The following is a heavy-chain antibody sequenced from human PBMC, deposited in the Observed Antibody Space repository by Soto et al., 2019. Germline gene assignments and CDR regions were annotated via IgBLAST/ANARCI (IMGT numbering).Heavy chain of an antibody. CDR2: INAGNGNT. CDR3: ARDQRLGAYSSGWYGSDY. D-gene: IGHD6-19*01. J-gene: IGHJ4*02. V-gene: IGHV1-3*05. Sequence: QVQLVQSGAEEKKPGASVKVSCKASGYTFTSYAMHWVRQAPGQRLEWMGWINAGNGNTKYSQKFQGRVTITRDTSASTAYMELSSLRSEDTAGYYCARDQRLGAYSSGWYGSDYWGQGTLVTVSS. CDR1: GYTFTSYA.